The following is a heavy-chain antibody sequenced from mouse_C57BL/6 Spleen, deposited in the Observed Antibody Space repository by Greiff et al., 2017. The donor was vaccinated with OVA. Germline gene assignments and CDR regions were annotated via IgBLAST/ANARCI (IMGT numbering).Heavy chain of an antibody. Sequence: EVKLVESGGGLVQPKGSLKLSCAASGFSFNTYAMNWVRQAPGKGLEWVARIRSKSNNYATYYADSVKDRFTISRDDSESMLYLQMNNLKTEDTAMYYCVRPGPYAMDYWGQGTSVTVSS. CDR3: VRPGPYAMDY. D-gene: IGHD3-3*01. J-gene: IGHJ4*01. CDR1: GFSFNTYA. V-gene: IGHV10-1*01. CDR2: IRSKSNNYAT.